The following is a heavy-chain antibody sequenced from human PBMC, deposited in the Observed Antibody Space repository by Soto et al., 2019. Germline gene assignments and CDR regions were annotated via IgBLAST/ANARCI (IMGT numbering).Heavy chain of an antibody. J-gene: IGHJ6*02. Sequence: QVQLVQSGAEVKKPGASVKVSCKASGYTFTSYGISWVRQAPGQGLEWMGWISAYNGNTNYAQKLQGRVTMTTDTFTSTAYMELRSLRSDDTAVYYCARDRLLDGDYYGMDVWGQGTTVTVSS. V-gene: IGHV1-18*04. CDR2: ISAYNGNT. CDR1: GYTFTSYG. D-gene: IGHD2-15*01. CDR3: ARDRLLDGDYYGMDV.